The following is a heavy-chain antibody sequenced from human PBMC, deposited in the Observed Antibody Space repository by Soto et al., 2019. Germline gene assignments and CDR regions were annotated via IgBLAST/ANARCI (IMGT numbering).Heavy chain of an antibody. CDR1: GGTFSRHA. D-gene: IGHD3-22*01. CDR2: IIPIFGTA. CDR3: ARGWGYDSNDYYYAY. J-gene: IGHJ4*02. Sequence: QVQLVQSGAEVRKPGSSVKVSCKASGGTFSRHAISWVRQAPGQGLEWMGGIIPIFGTANHAQKCQGRVTSIADESTSTVYMELSSLRSEDTAMYYCARGWGYDSNDYYYAYWGQGTLVIVSS. V-gene: IGHV1-69*01.